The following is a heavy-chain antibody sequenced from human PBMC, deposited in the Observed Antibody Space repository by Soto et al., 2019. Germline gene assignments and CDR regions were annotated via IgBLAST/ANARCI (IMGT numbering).Heavy chain of an antibody. CDR2: TYYRSKWYN. CDR1: GDSVSSNSAA. CDR3: ARGVPGNYYYYYGMDV. V-gene: IGHV6-1*01. Sequence: PSQTLSLTCAISGDSVSSNSAAWNWIRQSPSRGLEWLGRTYYRSKWYNDYAVSVKSRITINPDTSKNQFSLQLNSATPEDTAVYYCARGVPGNYYYYYGMDVWGQGTTVTVSS. J-gene: IGHJ6*02.